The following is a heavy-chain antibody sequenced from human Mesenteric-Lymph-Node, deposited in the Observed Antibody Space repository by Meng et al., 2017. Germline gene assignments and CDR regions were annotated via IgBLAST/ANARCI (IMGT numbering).Heavy chain of an antibody. D-gene: IGHD1-26*01. CDR2: IGRGTDT. CDR3: AKHLSGSYTFDY. Sequence: GGSLRLSCAASGFAFSNNVMHWVRQSPGKGLEWVSAIGRGTDTYYADSVKGRFTMSRDKSKNTLYLEMSNLRAEDTALYYCAKHLSGSYTFDYWGQGTLVTVSS. V-gene: IGHV3-23*01. J-gene: IGHJ4*02. CDR1: GFAFSNNV.